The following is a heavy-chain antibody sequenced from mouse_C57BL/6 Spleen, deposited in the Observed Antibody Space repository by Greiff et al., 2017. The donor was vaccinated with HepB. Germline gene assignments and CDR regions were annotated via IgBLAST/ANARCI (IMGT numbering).Heavy chain of an antibody. CDR2: ISYDGSN. Sequence: EVQLQQSGPGLVKPSQSLSLTCSVTGYSITSGYYWNWIRQFPGNKLEWMGYISYDGSNNYNPSLKNRISITRDTSKNQFFLKLNSVTTEDTATYYCAREDLTGTGFAYWGQGTLVTVSA. D-gene: IGHD4-1*01. V-gene: IGHV3-6*01. CDR1: GYSITSGYY. J-gene: IGHJ3*01. CDR3: AREDLTGTGFAY.